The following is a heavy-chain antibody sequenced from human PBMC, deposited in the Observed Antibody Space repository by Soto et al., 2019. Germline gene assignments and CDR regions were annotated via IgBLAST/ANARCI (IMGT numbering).Heavy chain of an antibody. Sequence: SLRLSCAASGFTFSSYGMHWVRQAPGKGLEWVAVIWYDGSNKYYADSVKGRFTISRDNSKNTLYLQMNSLRAEDTAVYYCASFLSSGYYGTGADYWGQGTLVTVSS. CDR2: IWYDGSNK. V-gene: IGHV3-33*01. J-gene: IGHJ4*02. CDR3: ASFLSSGYYGTGADY. CDR1: GFTFSSYG. D-gene: IGHD3-22*01.